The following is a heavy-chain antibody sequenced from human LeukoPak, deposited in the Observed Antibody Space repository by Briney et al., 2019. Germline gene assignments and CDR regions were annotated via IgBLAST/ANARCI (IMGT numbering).Heavy chain of an antibody. CDR2: IRSKAYGGTT. D-gene: IGHD5-12*01. CDR3: SGAGYELDFDY. V-gene: IGHV3-49*04. CDR1: GFTFGDYA. J-gene: IGHJ4*02. Sequence: GGSLRLSCTASGFTFGDYAMSWVRQAPGKGLEWVGFIRSKAYGGTTEYAASVRGRFTISRDDSKSIAYLQMSSLKTEDTAVYYCSGAGYELDFDYWGQGTLVTVSS.